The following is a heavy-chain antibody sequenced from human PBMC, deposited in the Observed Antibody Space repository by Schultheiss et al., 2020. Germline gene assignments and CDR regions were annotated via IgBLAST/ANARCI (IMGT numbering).Heavy chain of an antibody. J-gene: IGHJ4*02. Sequence: SETLSLTCAVYGGSFSGYYWTWIRQAPGKRLEWIGYIYYSGSTNYNPSLKSRVTISVDTSKNQFSLKLSSVTAADTAVYYCAKDHWEYSSSQNSDYWGQGTLVTVSS. CDR3: AKDHWEYSSSQNSDY. CDR2: IYYSGST. V-gene: IGHV4-59*01. D-gene: IGHD6-13*01. CDR1: GGSFSGYY.